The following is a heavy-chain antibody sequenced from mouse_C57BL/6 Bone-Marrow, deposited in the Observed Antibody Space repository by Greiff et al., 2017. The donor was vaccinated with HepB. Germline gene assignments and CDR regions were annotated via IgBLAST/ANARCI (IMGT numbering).Heavy chain of an antibody. CDR3: AREWGFFDY. Sequence: EVKLQQSGPELVKPGASVKISCKASGYTFTDYYMNWVKQSHGKSLEWIGDINPNNGGTSYNQKFKGKATLTVDKSDSTAYMELRSLTSEDSAVYYCAREWGFFDYWCQGTTLTVSS. CDR1: GYTFTDYY. D-gene: IGHD1-3*01. V-gene: IGHV1-26*01. J-gene: IGHJ2*01. CDR2: INPNNGGT.